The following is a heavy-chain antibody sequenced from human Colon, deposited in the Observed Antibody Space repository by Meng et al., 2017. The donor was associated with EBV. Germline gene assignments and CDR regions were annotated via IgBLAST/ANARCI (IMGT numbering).Heavy chain of an antibody. J-gene: IGHJ4*02. CDR3: ARDRGGLGAFDY. Sequence: QVQRQESGPGLVRPSQSLSLTCTVSGGSISSGDYYWSWIRQPPGKGLEWIGYIYYSGSTYYNPSLKSRVTISVDTSKNQFSLKLSSVTAADTAVYYCARDRGGLGAFDYWGQGTLVTVSS. CDR1: GGSISSGDYY. V-gene: IGHV4-30-4*01. CDR2: IYYSGST. D-gene: IGHD5-12*01.